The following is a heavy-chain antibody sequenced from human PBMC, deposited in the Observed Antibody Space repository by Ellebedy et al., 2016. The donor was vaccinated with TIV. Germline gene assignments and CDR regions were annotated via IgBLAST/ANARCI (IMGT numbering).Heavy chain of an antibody. D-gene: IGHD6-19*01. Sequence: GESLKISCAASGFTFSSYAMSWVRQAPGKGLEWVSAISGSGGSTYYADSVKGRFTISRDNSKNTLYLQMNSLRAEDTAVYYCAKASSGWHAVRANDYWGQGTLVTVSS. CDR3: AKASSGWHAVRANDY. CDR2: ISGSGGST. J-gene: IGHJ4*02. CDR1: GFTFSSYA. V-gene: IGHV3-23*01.